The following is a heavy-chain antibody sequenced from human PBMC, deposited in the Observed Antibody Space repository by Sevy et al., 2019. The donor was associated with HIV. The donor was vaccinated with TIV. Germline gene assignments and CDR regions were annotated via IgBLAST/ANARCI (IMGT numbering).Heavy chain of an antibody. D-gene: IGHD2-21*02. J-gene: IGHJ4*02. Sequence: AAVKVSCKASGYTFTSYGISWVRQAPRQGLERRGWISAYNGNTNYAQKLQGRVTMTTDTSTSTAYVELRSLRSDDTAIYYCTRDLGGYGGNSIDYWGQGTLVTVSS. CDR2: ISAYNGNT. CDR1: GYTFTSYG. CDR3: TRDLGGYGGNSIDY. V-gene: IGHV1-18*01.